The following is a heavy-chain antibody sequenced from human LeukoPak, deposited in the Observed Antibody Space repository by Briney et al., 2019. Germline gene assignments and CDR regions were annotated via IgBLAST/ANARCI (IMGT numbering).Heavy chain of an antibody. J-gene: IGHJ4*02. D-gene: IGHD6-13*01. CDR3: AKDRSPDEAAAAYFDY. CDR1: GFTFSSYA. CDR2: ISGSGGST. Sequence: GGSLRLSCAASGFTFSSYAMSWVRQAPGKGLEWVSDISGSGGSTYYADSVKGRFTISRDNSKNTLYVQMNSLRAEDTAVYYCAKDRSPDEAAAAYFDYWGQGTLVTVSS. V-gene: IGHV3-23*01.